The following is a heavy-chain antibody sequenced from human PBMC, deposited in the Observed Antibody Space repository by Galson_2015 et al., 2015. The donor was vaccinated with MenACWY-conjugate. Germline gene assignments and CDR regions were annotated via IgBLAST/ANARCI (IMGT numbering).Heavy chain of an antibody. Sequence: ETLSLTCVVSGGSFSDYFWTWIRQPPGKGLEWIGEVNENGGATYSPSLKSRVSISLDTSKSHVSLKLTSVTAADTAVYYCAGASGYDYLWGDYRFRALDVWGQGTMAIVSS. CDR3: AGASGYDYLWGDYRFRALDV. V-gene: IGHV4-34*01. D-gene: IGHD3-16*02. J-gene: IGHJ3*01. CDR2: VNENGGA. CDR1: GGSFSDYF.